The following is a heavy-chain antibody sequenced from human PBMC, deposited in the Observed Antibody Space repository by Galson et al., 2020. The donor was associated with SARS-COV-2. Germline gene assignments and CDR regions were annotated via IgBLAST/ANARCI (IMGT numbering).Heavy chain of an antibody. D-gene: IGHD6-19*01. CDR1: GGSISRSNYY. CDR2: IYYSGST. Sequence: SETLSLTCTVSGGSISRSNYYWGWVRQPPGKSLEWIGSIYYSGSTYYNPSLKSRVTISVVTSKNQFSLRLTSVTAADTAVYYCARRSNPYPMVAGTGAFDYWGRGTLVTVSS. CDR3: ARRSNPYPMVAGTGAFDY. V-gene: IGHV4-39*01. J-gene: IGHJ4*02.